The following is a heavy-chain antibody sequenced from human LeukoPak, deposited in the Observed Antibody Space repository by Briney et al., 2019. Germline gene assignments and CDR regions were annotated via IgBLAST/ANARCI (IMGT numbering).Heavy chain of an antibody. V-gene: IGHV1-3*01. CDR3: ARGDLWFGELSNYFDY. Sequence: ASVKVSCKASGYTFTSYAMHWVRQAPGQRLEWMGWINAGNGNTKYSQKFQGRVTITRDTSTSTAYMELSSLRSEDTAVYYCARGDLWFGELSNYFDYWGQGTLVTVSS. J-gene: IGHJ4*02. CDR2: INAGNGNT. D-gene: IGHD3-10*01. CDR1: GYTFTSYA.